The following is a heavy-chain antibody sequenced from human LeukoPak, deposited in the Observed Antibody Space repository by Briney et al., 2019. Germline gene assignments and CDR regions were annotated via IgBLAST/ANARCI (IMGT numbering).Heavy chain of an antibody. CDR2: ISSSGSTI. V-gene: IGHV3-11*04. D-gene: IGHD5-18*01. CDR3: ARDGYYESYQVRINDY. Sequence: PGGSLRLSCAASGFTFSDYYMSWIRQAPGKGLEWVSYISSSGSTIYYADSVKGRFTISRDNAKNSLYLQMNSLRAEDTAVYYCARDGYYESYQVRINDYWGQGTLVTVSS. J-gene: IGHJ4*02. CDR1: GFTFSDYY.